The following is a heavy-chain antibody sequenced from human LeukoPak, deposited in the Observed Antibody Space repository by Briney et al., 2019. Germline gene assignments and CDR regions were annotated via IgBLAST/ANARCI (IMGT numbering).Heavy chain of an antibody. J-gene: IGHJ4*02. CDR2: ISYDGNHK. V-gene: IGHV3-30*18. D-gene: IGHD1-26*01. CDR1: GFTFSSG. CDR3: AKGELHFNTCSFDY. Sequence: GTSLRLSCAASGFTFSSGMRWVRQAPGKGLEWVAVISYDGNHKYYGDSVKGRFTISRDNSRNTLYLQMGSLKTEDTAVYYCAKGELHFNTCSFDYWGQGTLVTVSS.